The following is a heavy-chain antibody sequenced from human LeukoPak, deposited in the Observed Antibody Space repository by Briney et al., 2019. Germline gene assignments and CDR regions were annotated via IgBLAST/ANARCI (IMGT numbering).Heavy chain of an antibody. CDR1: GFTVSSNS. CDR3: TTESWFDP. Sequence: GGSLRLSCTVSGFTVSSNSMSWVRQAPGKGLEWVSFIYSDNTHYSDSVKGRFTISRDNSKNTLYLQMNSLKTEDTAVYYCTTESWFDPWGQGTLVTVSS. CDR2: IYSDNT. V-gene: IGHV3-53*01. J-gene: IGHJ5*02.